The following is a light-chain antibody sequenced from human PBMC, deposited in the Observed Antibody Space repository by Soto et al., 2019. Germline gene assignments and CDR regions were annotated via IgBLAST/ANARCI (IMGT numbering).Light chain of an antibody. Sequence: DIQMTQSPSSLSASVGDRVTITCRASQGISNYLAWYQQKPGKGPKLLIYAASTLQSGVPSRFSGRRSGTDFTLTISSLQPEDVATYYCQEYNSAPITLGQGTRLEI. V-gene: IGKV1-27*01. CDR2: AAS. CDR1: QGISNY. CDR3: QEYNSAPIT. J-gene: IGKJ5*01.